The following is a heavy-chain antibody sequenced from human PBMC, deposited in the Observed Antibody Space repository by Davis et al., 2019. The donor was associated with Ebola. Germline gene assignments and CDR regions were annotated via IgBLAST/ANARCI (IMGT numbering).Heavy chain of an antibody. J-gene: IGHJ4*02. D-gene: IGHD2-15*01. Sequence: GGSLRLSCAASGFTFSGSAMHWVRQASGKGLEWVGRIRSKANSYATAYAASVKGRFTISRDNAKNSLYLQMNSLRAEDTAVYYCARGGSGSSWYWIYWGQGTRATVSS. CDR3: ARGGSGSSWYWIY. CDR1: GFTFSGSA. V-gene: IGHV3-73*01. CDR2: IRSKANSYAT.